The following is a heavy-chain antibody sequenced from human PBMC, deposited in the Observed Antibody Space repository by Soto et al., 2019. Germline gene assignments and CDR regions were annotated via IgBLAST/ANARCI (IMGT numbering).Heavy chain of an antibody. Sequence: SETLSLTCTVSGGSISSYYWSWIRQPPGKGLEWIGYIYYSGSTNYNPSLKSRVTISVDTSKNQFSLKLSFVTAADTAVYYCARDSQAYGGNWGWFDPWGQGTLVTVSS. CDR2: IYYSGST. CDR3: ARDSQAYGGNWGWFDP. J-gene: IGHJ5*02. CDR1: GGSISSYY. V-gene: IGHV4-59*01. D-gene: IGHD4-17*01.